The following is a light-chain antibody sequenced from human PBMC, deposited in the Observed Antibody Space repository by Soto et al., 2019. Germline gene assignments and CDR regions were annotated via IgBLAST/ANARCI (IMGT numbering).Light chain of an antibody. CDR1: SSNIGSNY. CDR3: AAWDDSLSGPVV. CDR2: RNN. Sequence: QSVLTQPPSASGTPGQRVTISCSGSSSNIGSNYVYWYQQLPGTAPKLLIYRNNQWPSGVPDRFSGSKSGTSASLAISGLQSEDEADYYCAAWDDSLSGPVVFGGGTKLTVL. J-gene: IGLJ2*01. V-gene: IGLV1-47*01.